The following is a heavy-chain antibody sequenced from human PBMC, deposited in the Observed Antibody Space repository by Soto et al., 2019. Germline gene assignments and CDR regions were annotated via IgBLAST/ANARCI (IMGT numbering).Heavy chain of an antibody. Sequence: QVQLVQSGAEVKKPGSSVKVSCKASGGTFSSYTISLVRQAPGQGLEWMGRIIPILGIANYAQKFQGRVTITADKSTSTAYMELSSLRSEDTAVYYCARDREIYGDYGVWFDPWGQGTLVTVSS. CDR3: ARDREIYGDYGVWFDP. CDR1: GGTFSSYT. D-gene: IGHD4-17*01. V-gene: IGHV1-69*08. J-gene: IGHJ5*02. CDR2: IIPILGIA.